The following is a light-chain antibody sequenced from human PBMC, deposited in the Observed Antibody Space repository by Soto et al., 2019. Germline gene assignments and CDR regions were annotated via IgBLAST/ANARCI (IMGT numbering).Light chain of an antibody. CDR1: QNIRNN. J-gene: IGKJ1*01. CDR3: QQYYNWPRT. V-gene: IGKV3-15*01. Sequence: EIVMTQSPVTLSVSPGERATLSCRASQNIRNNLAWYQQEPGQAPRLIISGASTRATDIPARFSGGGSGTDFTLTINGLQSEDFAVYYCQQYYNWPRTFGQGTKVDIK. CDR2: GAS.